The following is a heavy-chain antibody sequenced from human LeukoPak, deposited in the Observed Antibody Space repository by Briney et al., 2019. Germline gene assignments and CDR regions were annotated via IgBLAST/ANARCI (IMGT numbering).Heavy chain of an antibody. J-gene: IGHJ4*02. V-gene: IGHV3-74*01. CDR3: ARDQSHSSGWTPSTDY. CDR2: INSDGSST. D-gene: IGHD6-19*01. CDR1: GFTFSSYW. Sequence: GGSLRLSCAASGFTFSSYWMHWVRQAPGKGLVWVSRINSDGSSTSYADSVKGRFTISRDNAKNSLYLQMNSLRAEDTAVYYCARDQSHSSGWTPSTDYWGQGTLVTVSS.